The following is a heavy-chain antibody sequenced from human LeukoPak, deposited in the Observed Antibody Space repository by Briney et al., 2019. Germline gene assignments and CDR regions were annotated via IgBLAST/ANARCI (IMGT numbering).Heavy chain of an antibody. V-gene: IGHV3-30*04. D-gene: IGHD5-18*01. CDR2: ISYDGSNK. CDR1: GSTFSSYA. CDR3: ASGKYRYGDNWFDP. J-gene: IGHJ5*02. Sequence: PGGSLRLSCAASGSTFSSYAMHWVRQAPGKGLEWVAVISYDGSNKYYADSVKGRFTISRDNSKNTLYLQMNSLRAEDTAVYFCASGKYRYGDNWFDPWGQGTLVTVSS.